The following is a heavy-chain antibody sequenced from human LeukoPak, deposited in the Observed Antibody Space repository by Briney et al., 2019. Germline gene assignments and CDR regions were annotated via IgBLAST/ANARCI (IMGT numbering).Heavy chain of an antibody. Sequence: TTSETLSLTCTVSAGSISPYYWSWIRQPPGKGLEWLGYIYYSGSTDYNPSLMGRLTISVDTSKNQFSLTLTSVTEADTAVYYCARESKRAGGLNWFDPWGQGTLVTVSS. V-gene: IGHV4-59*01. J-gene: IGHJ5*02. CDR1: AGSISPYY. D-gene: IGHD3-10*01. CDR3: ARESKRAGGLNWFDP. CDR2: IYYSGST.